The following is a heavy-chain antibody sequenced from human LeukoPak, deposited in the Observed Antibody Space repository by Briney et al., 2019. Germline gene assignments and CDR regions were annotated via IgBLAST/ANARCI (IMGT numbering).Heavy chain of an antibody. CDR3: ARMLEDTEAGTGWFDP. V-gene: IGHV4-39*01. Sequence: SETLSLTCTVSGGSISSSSYYWGWIRQPPGKGLEWIGSIHYSGSTYYNPSLKSRVTISVDTSKNQFSLKLSSVTAADTAVYYCARMLEDTEAGTGWFDPWGQGTLVTVSS. CDR1: GGSISSSSYY. J-gene: IGHJ5*02. CDR2: IHYSGST. D-gene: IGHD6-19*01.